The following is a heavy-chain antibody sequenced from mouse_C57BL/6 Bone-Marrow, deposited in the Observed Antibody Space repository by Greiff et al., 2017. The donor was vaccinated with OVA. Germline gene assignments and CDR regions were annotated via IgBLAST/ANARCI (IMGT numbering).Heavy chain of an antibody. Sequence: QVTLKECGPGILQPSQTLSLTCSFSGFSLSTFGMGVGWIRQPSGKGLEWLAHIWWDDDKYYNPALKSRLTISKDTSKNQVFLKIANVDTADTATYYCARIRPRLLLRSYYFDDWGKGTTLTVSS. CDR2: IWWDDDK. V-gene: IGHV8-8*01. CDR1: GFSLSTFGMG. D-gene: IGHD1-1*01. J-gene: IGHJ2*01. CDR3: ARIRPRLLLRSYYFDD.